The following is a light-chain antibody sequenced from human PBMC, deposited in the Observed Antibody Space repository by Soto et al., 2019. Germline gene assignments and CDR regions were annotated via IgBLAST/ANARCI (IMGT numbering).Light chain of an antibody. V-gene: IGLV1-44*01. J-gene: IGLJ3*02. CDR2: AND. Sequence: QSVLTQPPSASRTPGQRVTIPCSGSSSDIGSNSVNWYQQLPGAAPRLLIYANDHRPSGVPDRFSASKSGTSASLAISGLQAEDEADYFCSSLTTSDTWVIGGGTKLTVL. CDR1: SSDIGSNS. CDR3: SSLTTSDTWV.